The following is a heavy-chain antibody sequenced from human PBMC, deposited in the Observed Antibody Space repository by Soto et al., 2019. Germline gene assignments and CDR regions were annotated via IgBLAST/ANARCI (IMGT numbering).Heavy chain of an antibody. D-gene: IGHD4-17*01. CDR3: VRSEATVLDY. J-gene: IGHJ4*02. V-gene: IGHV4-34*01. CDR1: GGSFSGYY. Sequence: SETLSLTCAVYGGSFSGYYWSWIRQPPGKGLEWIGEINHSGSTNYNPSLKTRVTISVDRSQNLFSLKLASVTAADTAVYYCVRSEATVLDYWAQGILVTVSS. CDR2: INHSGST.